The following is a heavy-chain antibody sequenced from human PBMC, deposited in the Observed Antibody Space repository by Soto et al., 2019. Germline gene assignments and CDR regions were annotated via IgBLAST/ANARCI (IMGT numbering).Heavy chain of an antibody. CDR3: ATVFDL. Sequence: EVQLVESGGGLVQPGGSLRVSCAASGFTLRSHRIHWVRQAPGKGLEWVSRIDTDGGGTSYADSVKGRLPISTDNAKNTVYLQMNGLRAEDTAVYYCATVFDLWGQGTLVTVSS. V-gene: IGHV3-74*01. CDR1: GFTLRSHR. CDR2: IDTDGGGT. J-gene: IGHJ5*02.